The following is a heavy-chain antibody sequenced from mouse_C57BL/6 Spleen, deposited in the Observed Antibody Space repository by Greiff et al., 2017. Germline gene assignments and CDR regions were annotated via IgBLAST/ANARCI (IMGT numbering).Heavy chain of an antibody. J-gene: IGHJ3*01. D-gene: IGHD4-1*01. CDR3: ARSENSIWDGAD. V-gene: IGHV1-80*01. Sequence: QVQLQQSGAELAKPGASVKISCKASGYAFSSYWMNWVKQRPGKGLEWIGQIYPGDGDTNYNGKFKGKATLTADKSSSTAYMQLSSLTSEDSAVYVCARSENSIWDGADWSQGTLVTVSA. CDR1: GYAFSSYW. CDR2: IYPGDGDT.